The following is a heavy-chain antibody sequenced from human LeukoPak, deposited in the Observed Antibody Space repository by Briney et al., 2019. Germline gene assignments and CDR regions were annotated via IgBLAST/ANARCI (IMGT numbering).Heavy chain of an antibody. Sequence: PGGSLRLSCAASGFTFSSYAMSWVRQAPGKGLEWVSAISGSGGSTYYADSVKGRFTISRDNSKNTLYLQMNSLRAEDTAVYYCAKDFFRLVATIKGGYFDYWGQGTLVTVSS. D-gene: IGHD5-12*01. V-gene: IGHV3-23*01. CDR1: GFTFSSYA. J-gene: IGHJ4*02. CDR2: ISGSGGST. CDR3: AKDFFRLVATIKGGYFDY.